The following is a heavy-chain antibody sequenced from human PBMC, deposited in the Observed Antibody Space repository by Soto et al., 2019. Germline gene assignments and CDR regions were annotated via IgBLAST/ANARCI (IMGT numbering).Heavy chain of an antibody. Sequence: SETLSLTCTVSGGSISSFVYYWSWIRQHPGKGLEWIGYIYYSGSTYYNPSLKSRVTISVDTSKNQFSLKLSSVTAADTAVYYCARVVEYSSSDHYFDYWGQGTLVTVSS. CDR2: IYYSGST. CDR1: GGSISSFVYY. V-gene: IGHV4-31*03. CDR3: ARVVEYSSSDHYFDY. J-gene: IGHJ4*02. D-gene: IGHD6-6*01.